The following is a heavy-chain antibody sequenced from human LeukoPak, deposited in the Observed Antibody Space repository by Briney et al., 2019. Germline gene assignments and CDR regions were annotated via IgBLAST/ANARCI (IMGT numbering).Heavy chain of an antibody. CDR1: GDSISSNSYY. CDR3: ARHRYTYGSYSFDY. V-gene: IGHV4-39*01. CDR2: IYYSGST. Sequence: TSETLSLTCSVSGDSISSNSYYWGWIRQPPGKGLEWIGSIYYSGSTYYNPSLKSRVTISVDTSKNQFSLRLPSVTAADTAVYFCARHRYTYGSYSFDYWGQGNLVTVSS. J-gene: IGHJ4*02. D-gene: IGHD5-18*01.